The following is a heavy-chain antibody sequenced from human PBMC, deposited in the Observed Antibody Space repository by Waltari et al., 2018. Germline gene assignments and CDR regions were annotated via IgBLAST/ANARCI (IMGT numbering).Heavy chain of an antibody. D-gene: IGHD2-2*01. CDR1: GYTFTGYS. J-gene: IGHJ3*02. Sequence: QVQLVQSGAEVKKPGASVKVSCKASGYTFTGYSMHWVRRPPGQGLEWMGWINPNSGGTNYAQKFQGRVTMTRDTSISTAYMELSRLRSDDTAVYYCAREGLSSSTSNGAFDIWGQGTMVTVSS. CDR2: INPNSGGT. V-gene: IGHV1-2*02. CDR3: AREGLSSSTSNGAFDI.